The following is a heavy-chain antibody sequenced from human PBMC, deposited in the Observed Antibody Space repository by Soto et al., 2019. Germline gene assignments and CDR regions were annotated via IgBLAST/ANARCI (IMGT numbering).Heavy chain of an antibody. CDR3: ARGQTVGRTVGAFDI. CDR1: GYSFSTYY. CDR2: IYPGDSDT. D-gene: IGHD1-26*01. Sequence: EVQLVPSGAEVKKPGESLKISCKGSGYSFSTYYIGWVRQMPGKGLECMGIIYPGDSDTIYSPSFQGQVLISVDKAISTAYLHWGSLESSDTAVYYCARGQTVGRTVGAFDIWGQGTVVTVPS. V-gene: IGHV5-51*01. J-gene: IGHJ3*02.